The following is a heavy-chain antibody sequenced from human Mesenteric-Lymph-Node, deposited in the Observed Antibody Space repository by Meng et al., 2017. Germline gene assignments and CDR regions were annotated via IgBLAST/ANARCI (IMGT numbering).Heavy chain of an antibody. CDR1: GGSISSYY. Sequence: SETLSLTCTVSGGSISSYYWSWIRQLPGKGLEWIGYIYYSGSTNYNPSLKSRVTISVDTSKNQFSLKLSSVTAADTAVYYCARDPFRLRLGELSLSTAFDYWGQGTLVTVSS. CDR2: IYYSGST. D-gene: IGHD3-16*02. J-gene: IGHJ4*02. CDR3: ARDPFRLRLGELSLSTAFDY. V-gene: IGHV4-59*01.